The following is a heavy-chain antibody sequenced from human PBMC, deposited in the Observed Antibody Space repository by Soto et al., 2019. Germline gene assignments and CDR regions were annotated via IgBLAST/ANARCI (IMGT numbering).Heavy chain of an antibody. Sequence: SETLSLTCTVSGGSISSGGFYWSWIRQHPGKGLEWIGYIYYSGSTYYNPSLKSRVTISVDTSKNQFSLKLSSVTAADTAVYYCARYAGYCSSASCPSDAFDIWGQGTMVTVSS. J-gene: IGHJ3*02. CDR3: ARYAGYCSSASCPSDAFDI. CDR1: GGSISSGGFY. D-gene: IGHD2-2*01. CDR2: IYYSGST. V-gene: IGHV4-31*03.